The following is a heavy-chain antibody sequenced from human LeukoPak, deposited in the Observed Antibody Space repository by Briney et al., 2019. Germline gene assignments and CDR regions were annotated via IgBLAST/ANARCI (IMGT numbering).Heavy chain of an antibody. Sequence: GGSLRLSCAASGFTFSSYAMSGVRQAPGKGLEGVGGMSGSGGSTYYADSVKGRFTISRDNSKNTLYLQMNSLRAEDTAVYYCAKDDAYYDILTGYYNAFDIWGQGTMVTVSS. D-gene: IGHD3-9*01. CDR2: MSGSGGST. J-gene: IGHJ3*02. CDR3: AKDDAYYDILTGYYNAFDI. CDR1: GFTFSSYA. V-gene: IGHV3-23*01.